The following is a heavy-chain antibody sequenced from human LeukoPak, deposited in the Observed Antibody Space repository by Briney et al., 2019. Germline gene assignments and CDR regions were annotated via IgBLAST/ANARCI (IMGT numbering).Heavy chain of an antibody. V-gene: IGHV1-2*04. CDR3: ARDGPGTAYYYYGMDV. Sequence: GASVTVSCKASGYTFTGYYVHWVRQAPGQGLEWMGWINPNSGGTNCAQKFQGWVTMTRDTSISTAYMELSRLRSDDTAVYYCARDGPGTAYYYYGMDVWGQGTTVTVSS. CDR2: INPNSGGT. J-gene: IGHJ6*02. D-gene: IGHD1-7*01. CDR1: GYTFTGYY.